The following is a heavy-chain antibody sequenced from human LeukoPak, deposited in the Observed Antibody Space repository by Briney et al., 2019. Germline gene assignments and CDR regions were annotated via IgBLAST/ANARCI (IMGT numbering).Heavy chain of an antibody. J-gene: IGHJ3*01. V-gene: IGHV3-48*02. D-gene: IGHD7-27*01. Sequence: GGSLRLSCAASGFTFSNNGMNWVRQAPGKGPECLSYISSGSDTIYYADSVKGRFTISRDNAKSSLYLQMNSLRDEDTAVYYCATNPHSGNWGWGRGTMVTVSS. CDR1: GFTFSNNG. CDR2: ISSGSDTI. CDR3: ATNPHSGNWG.